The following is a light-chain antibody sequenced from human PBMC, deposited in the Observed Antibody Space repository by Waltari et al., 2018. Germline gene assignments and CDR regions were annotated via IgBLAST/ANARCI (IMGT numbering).Light chain of an antibody. J-gene: IGLJ2*01. V-gene: IGLV3-19*01. Sequence: SYELTQDPAVSLALGQTVKITCQGDSLRNSYATWYQQKPGQAPLPVIYGKNNRPSGIPYRFPGSSAGNTSSLTITGAQAEDAADYYCCSRDSSAFQLVFGGGTKLTVL. CDR2: GKN. CDR1: SLRNSY. CDR3: CSRDSSAFQLV.